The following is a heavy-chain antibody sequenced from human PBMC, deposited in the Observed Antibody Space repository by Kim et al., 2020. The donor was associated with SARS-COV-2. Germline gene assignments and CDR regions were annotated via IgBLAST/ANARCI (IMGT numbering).Heavy chain of an antibody. V-gene: IGHV3-30*18. CDR3: AKALSVWFGELGGADALDI. D-gene: IGHD3-10*01. CDR2: ISYDGSNK. Sequence: GGSLRLSCAASGFTFSSYGMHWVRQAPGKGLEWVAVISYDGSNKYYADSVKGRFTISRDNSKNTLYLQMNSLRPEDTAVYYCAKALSVWFGELGGADALDIWGQGTMVSVSS. CDR1: GFTFSSYG. J-gene: IGHJ3*02.